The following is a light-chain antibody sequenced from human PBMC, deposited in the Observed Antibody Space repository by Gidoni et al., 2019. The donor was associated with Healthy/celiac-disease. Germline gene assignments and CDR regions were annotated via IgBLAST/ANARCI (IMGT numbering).Light chain of an antibody. CDR2: GAS. V-gene: IGKV3-20*01. Sequence: VLTQSPGKLSLSPGERVTLSCRASQSVSSSYLAWYQQKPRQAPRLHIYGASSRPTGIPDRFSGSGSGTDFTLTISRLEPEDFAVYYCQQYGSSPLSFGQGTKLEIK. CDR3: QQYGSSPLS. CDR1: QSVSSSY. J-gene: IGKJ2*03.